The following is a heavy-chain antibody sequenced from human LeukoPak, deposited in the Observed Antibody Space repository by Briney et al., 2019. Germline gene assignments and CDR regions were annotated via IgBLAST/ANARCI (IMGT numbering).Heavy chain of an antibody. V-gene: IGHV4-34*01. Sequence: SDTLSLTCAVYGGSFSGYYWSWIRQPPGKGLEWIGEINHSGSTNYNPSLKSRVTISVDTSKNQFSLKLSSVTAADTAVYYCARAAQLVRDFDYWGQGTLVTVSS. J-gene: IGHJ4*02. CDR1: GGSFSGYY. D-gene: IGHD6-13*01. CDR3: ARAAQLVRDFDY. CDR2: INHSGST.